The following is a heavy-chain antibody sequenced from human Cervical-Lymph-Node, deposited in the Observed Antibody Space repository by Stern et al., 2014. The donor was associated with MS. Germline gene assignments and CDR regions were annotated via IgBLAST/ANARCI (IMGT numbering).Heavy chain of an antibody. D-gene: IGHD1-26*01. CDR1: GYTFTSYY. J-gene: IGHJ4*02. CDR2: INPRGGST. V-gene: IGHV1-46*03. CDR3: ARDGPGATRDQYYFDY. Sequence: QDQLVQSGAEVKKPGASVKVSCKASGYTFTSYYMHWVRPAPGQGLEWMGIINPRGGSTSYAQKFQGRVTMTRDTSTSTVYMELSSLRSEDTAVYYCARDGPGATRDQYYFDYWGQGTLVTVSS.